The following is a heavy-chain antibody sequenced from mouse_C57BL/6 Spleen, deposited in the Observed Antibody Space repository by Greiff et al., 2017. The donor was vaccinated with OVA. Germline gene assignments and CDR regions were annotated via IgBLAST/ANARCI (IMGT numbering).Heavy chain of an antibody. CDR2: IYPGSGST. CDR1: GYTFTSYW. J-gene: IGHJ4*01. Sequence: QVQLQQSGAELVKPGASVKMSCKASGYTFTSYWITWVKQRPGQGLEWIGDIYPGSGSTNYNEKFKSKATLTVDTSSSTAYMQLSSLTSEDSAVYYCARDTTVEGYYYAMDYWGQGTSVTVSS. CDR3: ARDTTVEGYYYAMDY. D-gene: IGHD1-1*01. V-gene: IGHV1-55*01.